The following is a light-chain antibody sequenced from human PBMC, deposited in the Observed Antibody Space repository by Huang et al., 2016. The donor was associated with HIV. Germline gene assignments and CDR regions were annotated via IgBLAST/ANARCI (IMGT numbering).Light chain of an antibody. J-gene: IGKJ4*01. CDR2: QAS. CDR1: QSITDS. CDR3: QQYSSYSPLT. Sequence: DIQMTQSPSTLSASVGDRVTITCRASQSITDSLAWYQQKPGAAPKVLIYQASTLQTGGPSRFSGSGFGTEFTLSISSLQPDDFATYYCQQYSSYSPLTFGGGTKVENK. V-gene: IGKV1-5*03.